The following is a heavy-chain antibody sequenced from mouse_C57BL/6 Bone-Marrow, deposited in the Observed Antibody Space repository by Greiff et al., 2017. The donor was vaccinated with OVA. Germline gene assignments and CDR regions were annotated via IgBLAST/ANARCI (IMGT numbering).Heavy chain of an antibody. V-gene: IGHV1-15*01. J-gene: IGHJ4*01. CDR1: GYTFTDYE. Sequence: QVQLQQSGAELVRPGASVTLSCKASGYTFTDYEMHWVKQTPVHGLEWIGAIDPETGGTAYNQKFKGKAILTADKSSSPAYMALRSLTSEDSAVYYCTRALYYGSSYEDAMDYWGQGTSVTVSS. CDR2: IDPETGGT. D-gene: IGHD1-1*01. CDR3: TRALYYGSSYEDAMDY.